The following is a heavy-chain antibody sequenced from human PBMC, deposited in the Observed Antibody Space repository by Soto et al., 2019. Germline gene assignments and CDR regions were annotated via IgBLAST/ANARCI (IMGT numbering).Heavy chain of an antibody. CDR2: IYYSGST. Sequence: SETLSLTCTVSGGSISSYYWSWIRQPPGKGLEWIGYIYYSGSTNYNPSLKSRVTISVDTSKNQFSLKLSSVTAADTAVYYCARHGDYGSGSYYKWWFDPWGQGTLVTVSS. CDR1: GGSISSYY. J-gene: IGHJ5*02. CDR3: ARHGDYGSGSYYKWWFDP. D-gene: IGHD3-10*01. V-gene: IGHV4-59*08.